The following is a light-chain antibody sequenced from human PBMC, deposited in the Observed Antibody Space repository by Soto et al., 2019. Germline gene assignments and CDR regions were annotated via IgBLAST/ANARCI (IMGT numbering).Light chain of an antibody. CDR1: SSNIGSNT. CDR3: AAWDDSLYGWV. J-gene: IGLJ3*02. Sequence: QSVLTQPPSASGTPGQRVTISCSGSSSNIGSNTVNWYQQLPGTAPTLLIYYNNQRPSGVPDRFSGSKSGPSASLAISGLQSEDEAHYYCAAWDDSLYGWVFGGGTKLTVL. V-gene: IGLV1-44*01. CDR2: YNN.